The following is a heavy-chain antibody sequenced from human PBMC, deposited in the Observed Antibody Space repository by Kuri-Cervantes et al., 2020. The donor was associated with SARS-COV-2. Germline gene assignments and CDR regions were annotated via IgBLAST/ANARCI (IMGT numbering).Heavy chain of an antibody. V-gene: IGHV3-21*01. CDR1: GFTFSSYS. CDR2: ISSSSSYI. CDR3: ARDIVVVPAAIPDG. J-gene: IGHJ4*02. Sequence: GESLKISCAASGFTFSSYSMNWVRQAPGKGLEWVSSISSSSSYIYYADSVKGRFTISRDNAKNSLYLQMNSLRAEDTAVYYCARDIVVVPAAIPDGWGQGTLVTVSS. D-gene: IGHD2-2*02.